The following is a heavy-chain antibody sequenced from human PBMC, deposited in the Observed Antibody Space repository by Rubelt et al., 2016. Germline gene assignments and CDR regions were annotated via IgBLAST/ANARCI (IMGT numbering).Heavy chain of an antibody. D-gene: IGHD4-23*01. V-gene: IGHV4-38-2*02. J-gene: IGHJ2*01. Sequence: QVQLQESGPGLVKPSETLSLTCTVSGYSISSGYYWGWIRQPPGKGLGWIGSIYHSGSTYYNPSLKRRGTSSVATSKTQFALKRRSVTAADTAVYYGARPPLYGGTPNWYFDLWGRGTLVTVSS. CDR2: IYHSGST. CDR3: ARPPLYGGTPNWYFDL. CDR1: GYSISSGYY.